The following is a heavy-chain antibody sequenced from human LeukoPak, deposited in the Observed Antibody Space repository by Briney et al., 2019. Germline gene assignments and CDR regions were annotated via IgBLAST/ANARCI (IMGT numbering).Heavy chain of an antibody. CDR1: GFIFSSYA. D-gene: IGHD1-26*01. J-gene: IGHJ3*02. V-gene: IGHV3-23*01. CDR3: AKDTAGELGFDI. Sequence: PGGSLRLSCAASGFIFSSYAMSWVRQAPGKGLEWVSGISGSGGGTYYADSVKGRFTTSRDNSKSTLYLQMNSLRAEDTAVYYCAKDTAGELGFDIWGQGTMVTVSS. CDR2: ISGSGGGT.